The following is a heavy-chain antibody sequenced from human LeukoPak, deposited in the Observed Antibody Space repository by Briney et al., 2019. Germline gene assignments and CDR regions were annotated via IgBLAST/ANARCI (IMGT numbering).Heavy chain of an antibody. Sequence: SETLSLTCTISGDSISDDYWNWIRQPPGKGLEWIGRIYSSGCVSYSPSLMSRVTMSIDTSKNQFSLKLSSVTAADTAVYYCARGGTSTWYSGDYWGQGALVTVSS. D-gene: IGHD6-13*01. CDR3: ARGGTSTWYSGDY. CDR1: GDSISDDY. CDR2: IYSSGCV. J-gene: IGHJ4*02. V-gene: IGHV4-4*09.